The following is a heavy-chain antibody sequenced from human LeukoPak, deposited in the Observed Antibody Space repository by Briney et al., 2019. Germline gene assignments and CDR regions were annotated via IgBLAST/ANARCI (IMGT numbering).Heavy chain of an antibody. Sequence: VASVKVSCKASGGTFNSHAITWVRQAPGQGLEWMGGIIPIFGTANYAQKFQGRVTITADESTSTSYMDLSSLISEDTAVYYCARGVFQFWSGNRNWFDPWGQGTLVTVSS. D-gene: IGHD3-3*01. CDR3: ARGVFQFWSGNRNWFDP. CDR2: IIPIFGTA. J-gene: IGHJ5*02. V-gene: IGHV1-69*13. CDR1: GGTFNSHA.